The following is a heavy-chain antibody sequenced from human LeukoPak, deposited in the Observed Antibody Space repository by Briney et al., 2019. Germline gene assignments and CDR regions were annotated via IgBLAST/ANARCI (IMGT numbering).Heavy chain of an antibody. Sequence: GGSLRLSCAASGYTFSSYSMNWVRQAPGKGLEWVSSISSSSSYIYYADSVKGRFTISRDNSKNTLFLQMNSLRAEDTAVYYCAKDGGLWVSAHWGDSWGRGTLVTVSS. D-gene: IGHD7-27*01. J-gene: IGHJ4*02. V-gene: IGHV3-21*04. CDR1: GYTFSSYS. CDR3: AKDGGLWVSAHWGDS. CDR2: ISSSSSYI.